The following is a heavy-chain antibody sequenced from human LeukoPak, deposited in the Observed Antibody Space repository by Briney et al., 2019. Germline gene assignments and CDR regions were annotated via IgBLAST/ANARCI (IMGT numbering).Heavy chain of an antibody. Sequence: SVKVSCKASGGTFSSYAISWVRQAPGQGLEWMGGIIPIFGTANYAQKFQGRVTITADESTSTAYMGLSSLRSEDTAVYYCARQYSSSWHGGVFDYWGQGTLVTVSS. D-gene: IGHD6-13*01. V-gene: IGHV1-69*01. CDR2: IIPIFGTA. CDR1: GGTFSSYA. CDR3: ARQYSSSWHGGVFDY. J-gene: IGHJ4*02.